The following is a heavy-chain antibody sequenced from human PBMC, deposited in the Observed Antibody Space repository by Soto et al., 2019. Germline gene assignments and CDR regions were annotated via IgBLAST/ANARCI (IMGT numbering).Heavy chain of an antibody. CDR1: GFTFSGYA. J-gene: IGHJ2*01. Sequence: EVQLLYSGGGLVQPGGSLRLSCAASGFTFSGYALTWVRQAPGKGLEWVSAISGGGDATFYADSVKGRFTISRDNSKNTLYLQMNTLRAEDTAVYYCARKVSGSTGRPDLWYFDLWGRGTLVTVSS. V-gene: IGHV3-23*01. CDR2: ISGGGDAT. D-gene: IGHD3-10*01. CDR3: ARKVSGSTGRPDLWYFDL.